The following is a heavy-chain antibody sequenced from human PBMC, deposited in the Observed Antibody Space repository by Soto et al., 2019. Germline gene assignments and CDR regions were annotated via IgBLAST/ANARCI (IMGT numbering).Heavy chain of an antibody. V-gene: IGHV1-58*02. CDR2: IVVASGQT. CDR1: GSGFINSG. CDR3: SADRPDIGVGWWV. D-gene: IGHD2-15*01. J-gene: IGHJ6*02. Sequence: ASVKVSCKASGSGFINSGIQWVRQAHGQRLEWIGWIVVASGQTNYAQNFRGRVAITRDTSTATAYIELTGLTSEDTAVYFCSADRPDIGVGWWVWGQGTTVTVSS.